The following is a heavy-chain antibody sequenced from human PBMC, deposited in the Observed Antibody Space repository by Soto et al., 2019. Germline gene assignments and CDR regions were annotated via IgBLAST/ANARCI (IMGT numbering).Heavy chain of an antibody. CDR3: ARLNGRPGYCSGGSCPNWFDP. Sequence: GGSLRLSCAASGFTFSDYYMSWIRQAPGKGLEWVSYISSSGSTIYYADSVKGRFTISRDNAKNSLYLQMNSLRAEDTAVYYCARLNGRPGYCSGGSCPNWFDPWGQGTLVTVSS. J-gene: IGHJ5*02. D-gene: IGHD2-15*01. CDR1: GFTFSDYY. CDR2: ISSSGSTI. V-gene: IGHV3-11*01.